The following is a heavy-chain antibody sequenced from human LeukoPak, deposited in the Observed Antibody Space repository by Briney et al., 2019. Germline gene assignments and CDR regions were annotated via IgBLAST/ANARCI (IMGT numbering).Heavy chain of an antibody. D-gene: IGHD2-21*02. CDR1: GDSVSRYH. J-gene: IGHJ6*03. Sequence: ASETLSLTCSVSGDSVSRYHWSWIRQPAGRGLEWIGRIFSSGSAKYNPSLKSRVILSVDKSKNQLSLRLSAVIAADTAIYYCARDEMKVGSGGDTSSYYYVYYMDVWGQGTTVSASS. CDR3: ARDEMKVGSGGDTSSYYYVYYMDV. CDR2: IFSSGSA. V-gene: IGHV4-4*07.